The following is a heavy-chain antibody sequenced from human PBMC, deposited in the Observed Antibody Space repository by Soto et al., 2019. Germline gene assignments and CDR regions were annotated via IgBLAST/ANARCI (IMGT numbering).Heavy chain of an antibody. D-gene: IGHD6-19*01. V-gene: IGHV5-10-1*01. Sequence: PGESLKISCKGSGYWISWVRQMPGKGLEWMGRIDPGDSYTNYSPSFQGHVTISGDKSTRTAYLQWSSLKASDTAMYYCSSGWAEGMDVWGQGTTVTVSS. CDR2: IDPGDSYT. CDR1: GYW. J-gene: IGHJ6*02. CDR3: SSGWAEGMDV.